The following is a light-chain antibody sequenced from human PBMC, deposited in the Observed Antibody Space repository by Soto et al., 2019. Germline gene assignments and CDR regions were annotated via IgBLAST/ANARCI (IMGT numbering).Light chain of an antibody. Sequence: QSALTQPRSVSGYPGQSVTISCTGTSTDVGGYNYVSWYQQHPGKVPKLMLYDVSKWPSGVPDRFSGSKSGNTASLTISGLQAEDEADYYCCSYAGRDTLDVFGSGTKLTVL. CDR3: CSYAGRDTLDV. CDR2: DVS. CDR1: STDVGGYNY. V-gene: IGLV2-11*01. J-gene: IGLJ1*01.